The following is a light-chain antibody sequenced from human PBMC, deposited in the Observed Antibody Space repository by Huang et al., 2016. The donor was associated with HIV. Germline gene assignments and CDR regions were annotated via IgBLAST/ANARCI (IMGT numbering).Light chain of an antibody. CDR3: QQYGSSELT. J-gene: IGKJ4*01. CDR2: GPS. V-gene: IGKV3-20*01. CDR1: QSIRSNY. Sequence: EIVLTQSPGTLSLSPGERATLSCRASQSIRSNYLAWYQQKPGQAPRPLIYGPSSRAAGIPDRLSGSGSGTEFILSISRLEPEDFAVYYCQQYGSSELTFGGGTKVEIK.